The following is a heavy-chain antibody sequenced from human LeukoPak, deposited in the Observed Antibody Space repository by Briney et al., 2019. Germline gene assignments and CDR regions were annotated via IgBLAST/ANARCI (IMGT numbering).Heavy chain of an antibody. CDR2: INPNSDGT. CDR3: ARGIAAAGDAFDI. D-gene: IGHD6-13*01. CDR1: GYTFTGYY. J-gene: IGHJ3*02. V-gene: IGHV1-2*04. Sequence: GASVKVSCKASGYTFTGYYMHWVRQAPGQGLEWMGWINPNSDGTNYAQKFQGWVTMTRDTSISTAYMELSRLRSDDTAVYYCARGIAAAGDAFDIWGQGTMVTVSS.